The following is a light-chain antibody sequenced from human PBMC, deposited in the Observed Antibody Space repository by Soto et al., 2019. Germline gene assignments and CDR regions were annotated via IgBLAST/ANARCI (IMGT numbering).Light chain of an antibody. J-gene: IGKJ2*01. CDR3: QQYINWPKT. CDR2: GAS. Sequence: EIVLTQSPATLSVSPGERATLSCRASQNVSSNLAWYQQKPGQAPRLLIHGASTRATGIPDRFIGSGSGTEFTLTISSLQSEDFAVYYCQQYINWPKTFGQGTKLEIK. V-gene: IGKV3-15*01. CDR1: QNVSSN.